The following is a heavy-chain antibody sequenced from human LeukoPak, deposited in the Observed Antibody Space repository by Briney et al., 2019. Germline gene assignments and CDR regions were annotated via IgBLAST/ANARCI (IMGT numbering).Heavy chain of an antibody. CDR2: IYSGGST. J-gene: IGHJ2*01. Sequence: SGGSLRLSCAASGFIVSSNYMSWVRRAPGKGLEWVSVIYSGGSTYYADSVKGRFTISRDNSKNTLYLQMNSLRAEDTAVYYCARERIGSGPTGYFDLWGRGTLVTVSS. CDR3: ARERIGSGPTGYFDL. CDR1: GFIVSSNY. D-gene: IGHD2-15*01. V-gene: IGHV3-53*01.